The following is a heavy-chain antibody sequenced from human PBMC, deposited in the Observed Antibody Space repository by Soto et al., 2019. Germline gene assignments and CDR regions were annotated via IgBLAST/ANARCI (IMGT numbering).Heavy chain of an antibody. Sequence: PSETLSLTCTVSGGSISTDDHYWSWIRQPPGKGLEWIGYMYHSGTTHYNPSLKSRVTLSVDTSKNQFALKLSSVTAAETAVYYCARHWITGSYYDAVDIWGQGTMVTVS. CDR1: GGSISTDDHY. D-gene: IGHD1-26*01. V-gene: IGHV4-30-4*01. J-gene: IGHJ3*02. CDR3: ARHWITGSYYDAVDI. CDR2: MYHSGTT.